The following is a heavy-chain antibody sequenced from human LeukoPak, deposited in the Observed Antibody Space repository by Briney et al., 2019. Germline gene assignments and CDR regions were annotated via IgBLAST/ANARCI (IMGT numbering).Heavy chain of an antibody. CDR1: GFTFSSYS. Sequence: GGSLRLSCAASGFTFSSYSMNWVRQAPGKGLEWVSSISSSSSYIYYADSVKGLFTISRDNATNSLYLQMNSLRAEDTAVYYCARDSPSVSEKHSGSYYTGTDYWGQGTLVTVSS. V-gene: IGHV3-21*01. J-gene: IGHJ4*02. D-gene: IGHD3-10*01. CDR2: ISSSSSYI. CDR3: ARDSPSVSEKHSGSYYTGTDY.